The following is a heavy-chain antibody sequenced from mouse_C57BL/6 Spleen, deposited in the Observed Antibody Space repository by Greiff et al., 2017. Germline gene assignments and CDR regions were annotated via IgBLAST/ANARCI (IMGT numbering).Heavy chain of an antibody. CDR1: GFNIKDYY. D-gene: IGHD1-1*01. CDR2: IDPEDGDT. Sequence: VQLKESGAELVRPGASVKLSCTASGFNIKDYYMHWVKQRPEQGLEWIGRIDPEDGDTEYAPKFQGKATMTADTSSNTAYLQLSSLTSEDTAVNYCTTPSYGSSYVDYWGQGTSVTVSS. CDR3: TTPSYGSSYVDY. V-gene: IGHV14-1*01. J-gene: IGHJ4*01.